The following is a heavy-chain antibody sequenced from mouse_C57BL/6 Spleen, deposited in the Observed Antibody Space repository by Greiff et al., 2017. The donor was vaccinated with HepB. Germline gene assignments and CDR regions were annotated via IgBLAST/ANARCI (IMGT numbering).Heavy chain of an antibody. D-gene: IGHD1-1*01. CDR3: ARDRNYYGSSLYAMDY. Sequence: EVKLVESEGGLVQPGSSMKLSCTASGFTFSDYYMAWVRQVPEKGLEWVANINYDGSSTYYLDSLKSRFIISRDNAKNSLYLQMSSLKSEDTATYYCARDRNYYGSSLYAMDYWGQGTSVTVSS. CDR2: INYDGSST. J-gene: IGHJ4*01. CDR1: GFTFSDYY. V-gene: IGHV5-16*01.